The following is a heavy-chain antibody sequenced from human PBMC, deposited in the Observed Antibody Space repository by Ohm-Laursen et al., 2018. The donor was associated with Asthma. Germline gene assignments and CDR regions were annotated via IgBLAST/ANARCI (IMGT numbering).Heavy chain of an antibody. J-gene: IGHJ4*02. CDR2: TNEDGSEI. Sequence: SLRLSCTASGFTFSTYWMSWVRQAPGKGLEWVANTNEDGSEIYYMDSVRGRFTVSRDNAKNSLYLEMNSLGVEDTAVYYCVTDAWWSYVHWGLGTLVIVSS. CDR3: VTDAWWSYVH. V-gene: IGHV3-7*01. D-gene: IGHD1-26*01. CDR1: GFTFSTYW.